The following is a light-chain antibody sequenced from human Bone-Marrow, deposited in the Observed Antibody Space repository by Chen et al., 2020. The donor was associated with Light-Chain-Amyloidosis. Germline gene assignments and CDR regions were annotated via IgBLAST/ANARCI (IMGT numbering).Light chain of an antibody. V-gene: IGKV3-20*01. Sequence: EIVLTQAPGTLYLSPGDRATLSCRTSQSISSTYLAWYQQKPVQAPRLLIYGVSSRATGIAYRFSGSGSGTDFTLTISSLAPEDFAVYYSQQYSASPLTFGGGTKVEIK. CDR1: QSISSTY. CDR3: QQYSASPLT. CDR2: GVS. J-gene: IGKJ4*01.